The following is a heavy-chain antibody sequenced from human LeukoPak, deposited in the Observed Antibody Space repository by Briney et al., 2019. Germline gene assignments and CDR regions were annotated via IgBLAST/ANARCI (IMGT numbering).Heavy chain of an antibody. CDR3: AKTYNTGLDP. V-gene: IGHV3-53*01. D-gene: IGHD1-14*01. CDR2: FYSGGST. CDR1: GFTVSSTY. Sequence: GGSLRLSCAASGFTVSSTYMSWVRQAPGKGLEWVSVFYSGGSTYYADSAKGRFTISRDNFKNTLYLQMNSLRAEDTAVYYCAKTYNTGLDPWGQGTLVTVSS. J-gene: IGHJ5*02.